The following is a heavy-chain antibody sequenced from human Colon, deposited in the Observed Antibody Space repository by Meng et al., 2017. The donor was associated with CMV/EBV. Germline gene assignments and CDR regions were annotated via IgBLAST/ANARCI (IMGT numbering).Heavy chain of an antibody. CDR3: ATYNYGSIDY. CDR2: IYYSGST. Sequence: SETLSLTCTVSGGSISSSSYYWGWIRQPPGKGLDGIGSIYYSGSTYYNPSLKSRVTISVDTSKSQFSLKLSSVTAADTAVYYCATYNYGSIDYWGQGTLVTVSS. J-gene: IGHJ4*02. D-gene: IGHD3-10*01. CDR1: GGSISSSSYY. V-gene: IGHV4-39*01.